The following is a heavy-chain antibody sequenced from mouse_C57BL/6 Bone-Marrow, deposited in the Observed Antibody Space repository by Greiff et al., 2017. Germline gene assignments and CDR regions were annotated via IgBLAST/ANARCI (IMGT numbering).Heavy chain of an antibody. CDR3: ARLFMITTRRTFAY. Sequence: EVNLVESGGGLVQPGGSLKLSCAASGFTFSDYGMAWVRQAPRKGPAWVAFISNLAYSIYYADTVTGRFTISRENAKNTLYLEMSSLRSEDTAMYYCARLFMITTRRTFAYWGQGTLVTVSA. J-gene: IGHJ3*01. CDR2: ISNLAYSI. CDR1: GFTFSDYG. V-gene: IGHV5-15*01. D-gene: IGHD2-4*01.